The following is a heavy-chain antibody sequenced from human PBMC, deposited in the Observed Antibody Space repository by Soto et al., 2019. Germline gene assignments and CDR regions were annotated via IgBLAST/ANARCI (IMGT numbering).Heavy chain of an antibody. CDR2: ISWNSGSI. J-gene: IGHJ3*02. D-gene: IGHD2-2*01. Sequence: GGSLRLSCAASGFTFDDYAMHWVRQAPGKGLEWVSGISWNSGSIGYADSVKGRFTISRDNAKNSLYLQMNSLRAEDTALYYCAKDTDIVVVPAAFDIWGQGTMVTV. V-gene: IGHV3-9*01. CDR3: AKDTDIVVVPAAFDI. CDR1: GFTFDDYA.